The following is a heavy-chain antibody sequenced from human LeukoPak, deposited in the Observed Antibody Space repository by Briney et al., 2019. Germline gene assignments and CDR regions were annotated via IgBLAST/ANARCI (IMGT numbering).Heavy chain of an antibody. D-gene: IGHD1-26*01. CDR3: AKVRGSYFHYFDY. V-gene: IGHV3-23*01. Sequence: TGGSLRLSCAASGLTFSNYAMSWVRQAPGKGLEWVSAISGSGGSTYYADSVKGRFTISRDNSKNTLYLQMNSLRAEDTAVYYCAKVRGSYFHYFDYWGQGTLVTVSS. CDR2: ISGSGGST. CDR1: GLTFSNYA. J-gene: IGHJ4*02.